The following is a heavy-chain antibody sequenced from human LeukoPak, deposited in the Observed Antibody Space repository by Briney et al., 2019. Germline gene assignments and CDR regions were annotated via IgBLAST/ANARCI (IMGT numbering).Heavy chain of an antibody. Sequence: GGSLRLSCAASGFTFSNYGIHWVRQAPGEGPEWVAVIWSDGINKYYVDSVKGRFTISRDNSKNTLYLQMNSLRADDTAVYYCARSTYSSSSCYFDYWGQGSLVTVSS. D-gene: IGHD6-13*01. CDR1: GFTFSNYG. CDR2: IWSDGINK. CDR3: ARSTYSSSSCYFDY. V-gene: IGHV3-33*01. J-gene: IGHJ4*02.